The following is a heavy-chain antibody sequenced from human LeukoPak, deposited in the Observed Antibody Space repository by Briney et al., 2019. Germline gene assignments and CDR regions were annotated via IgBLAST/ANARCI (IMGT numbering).Heavy chain of an antibody. CDR2: IYYSGRT. CDR3: ARIITYYDFSCWFDP. D-gene: IGHD3-3*01. V-gene: IGHV4-39*01. J-gene: IGHJ5*02. Sequence: SETLSLTCTVSGVSIISSSYDWGWIRQPPGKGLEWIGSIYYSGRTYYIPSLKSRVTISVDTSKNQLSLKLSSVTAADTAVYYCARIITYYDFSCWFDPWGQGTLVTVSS. CDR1: GVSIISSSYD.